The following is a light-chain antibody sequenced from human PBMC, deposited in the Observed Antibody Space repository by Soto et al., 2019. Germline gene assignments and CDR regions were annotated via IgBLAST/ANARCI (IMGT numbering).Light chain of an antibody. J-gene: IGKJ4*01. V-gene: IGKV3-15*01. CDR3: QQYIRWPLT. CDR1: QSISSN. Sequence: ETVMTQSPATLSLSPGERATLSCRASQSISSNLAWYQQKPGQAPRLLIYGASTRATGIPARFTGSGSGTEFTLTISSLQSEDFAVYYCQQYIRWPLTFGGGTKVDI. CDR2: GAS.